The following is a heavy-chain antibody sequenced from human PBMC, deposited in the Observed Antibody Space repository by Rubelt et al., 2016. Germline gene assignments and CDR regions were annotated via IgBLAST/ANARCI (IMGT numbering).Heavy chain of an antibody. CDR1: GGSISSDY. J-gene: IGHJ5*02. CDR2: IHYTGST. CDR3: ARRVAGTGYSRENWFDP. Sequence: QVQLQESGPGLVKPSETLSLTCTVSGGSISSDYWSWIRQPPGKGLEWIGHIHYTGSTNYNPSLQRRVTISADTSKNQFSLRLKSVTAADTAVYYCARRVAGTGYSRENWFDPWGQGTLVTVSS. D-gene: IGHD3/OR15-3a*01. V-gene: IGHV4-59*08.